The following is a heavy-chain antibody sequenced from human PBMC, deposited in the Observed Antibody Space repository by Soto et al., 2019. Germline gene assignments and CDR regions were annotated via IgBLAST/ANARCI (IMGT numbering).Heavy chain of an antibody. V-gene: IGHV1-18*01. CDR2: ISAYNGNT. Sequence: QVQLVQSGAEVKKPGASVKVSCKASGYTFTSYGISWVRQAPGQGLEWMGWISAYNGNTNYAQKLQGRVTMTTDTSTSTAYMELRSLRSDDTAVYYCARATPYYDFWSGYWYYVDYWGQGTLVTVSS. CDR1: GYTFTSYG. CDR3: ARATPYYDFWSGYWYYVDY. D-gene: IGHD3-3*01. J-gene: IGHJ4*02.